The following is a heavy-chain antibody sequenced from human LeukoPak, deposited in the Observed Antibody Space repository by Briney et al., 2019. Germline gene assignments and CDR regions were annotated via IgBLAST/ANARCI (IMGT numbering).Heavy chain of an antibody. CDR3: ARGGYSDTTSYYGYYY. CDR2: INHSGST. V-gene: IGHV4-34*01. D-gene: IGHD3-22*01. J-gene: IGHJ4*02. CDR1: GGSFSGYY. Sequence: SSETLSLTCAVYGGSFSGYYWSWIRQPPGKGLEWIGEINHSGSTNYNPSLKSRVTISVDTSKNQFSLKLSSVTAADTAVYYCARGGYSDTTSYYGYYYWGQGTPVTVSS.